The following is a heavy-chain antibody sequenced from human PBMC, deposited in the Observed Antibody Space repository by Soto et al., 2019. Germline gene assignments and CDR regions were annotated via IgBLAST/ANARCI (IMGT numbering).Heavy chain of an antibody. CDR1: GGTFSSYT. Sequence: QVQLVQSGAEVKKPGSSVKVSCKASGGTFSSYTISWVRQAPGQGLEWMGRIIPILGIANYAPKFQGRVTITADKYTSTVYMELSSLRSEDTAVYYCAIEGLGEGAFDIWGQGTMVTVSS. D-gene: IGHD4-17*01. CDR2: IIPILGIA. V-gene: IGHV1-69*02. CDR3: AIEGLGEGAFDI. J-gene: IGHJ3*02.